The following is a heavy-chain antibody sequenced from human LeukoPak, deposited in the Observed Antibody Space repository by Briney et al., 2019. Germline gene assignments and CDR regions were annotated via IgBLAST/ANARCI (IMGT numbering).Heavy chain of an antibody. CDR2: INTNTGTP. Sequence: ASVKVSCKASGYTFTSYAMSWVRQAPGQGLEWMGWINTNTGTPTYALGFTGRFVFSLDTSVSTAYLQISSLKAEDTAVYYCAREGATGSLYYFDYWGQGTLVTVPS. V-gene: IGHV7-4-1*02. CDR1: GYTFTSYA. J-gene: IGHJ4*02. CDR3: AREGATGSLYYFDY. D-gene: IGHD1-1*01.